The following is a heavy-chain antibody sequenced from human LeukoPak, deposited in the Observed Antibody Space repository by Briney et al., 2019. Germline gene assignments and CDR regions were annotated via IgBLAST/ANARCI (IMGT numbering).Heavy chain of an antibody. D-gene: IGHD3-22*01. CDR3: AKALLITMIVVVTPSDY. Sequence: GGSLGLSCAASGFTFSSYAMSWVRQAPGKGLEWVSAISGSGGSTYYADSVKGRFTISRDNSKNTLYLQMNSLRAEDTAVYYCAKALLITMIVVVTPSDYWGQGTLVTVSS. J-gene: IGHJ4*02. V-gene: IGHV3-23*01. CDR2: ISGSGGST. CDR1: GFTFSSYA.